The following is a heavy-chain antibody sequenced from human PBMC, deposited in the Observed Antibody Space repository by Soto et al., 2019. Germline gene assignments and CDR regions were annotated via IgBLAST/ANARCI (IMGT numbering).Heavy chain of an antibody. Sequence: ASVRVSCKASGYTFTSYYMHWVRQAPGQGLEWMGIINPIGGSTSYAQKFQGRVTMTRDTSTSTVYMELSSLRSGDTAVYYCARNPIAARSHFDYWGQGTLVTVSS. CDR2: INPIGGST. J-gene: IGHJ4*02. CDR1: GYTFTSYY. V-gene: IGHV1-46*01. CDR3: ARNPIAARSHFDY. D-gene: IGHD6-6*01.